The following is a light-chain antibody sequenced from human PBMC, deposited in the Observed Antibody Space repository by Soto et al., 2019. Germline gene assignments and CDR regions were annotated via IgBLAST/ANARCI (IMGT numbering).Light chain of an antibody. CDR1: RSVTTF. J-gene: IGKJ4*01. V-gene: IGKV3-11*01. Sequence: EIVLTQSPATLSLSPGERATLSCRASRSVTTFLAWYQQKPGQAPRLLIYDSSNRAPGVPTRFSCSGSGTDFTLTISSLEPEDFAVYYCQQRTNWPLTFGGGTKVERK. CDR2: DSS. CDR3: QQRTNWPLT.